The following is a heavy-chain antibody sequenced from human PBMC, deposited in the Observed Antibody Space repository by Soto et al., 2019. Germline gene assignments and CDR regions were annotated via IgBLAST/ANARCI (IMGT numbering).Heavy chain of an antibody. CDR2: ISYDGSNK. V-gene: IGHV3-30*18. J-gene: IGHJ4*02. CDR3: AKDLGIVVVVSNFDY. D-gene: IGHD3-22*01. Sequence: QVQLVESGGGVVQPGRSLRLSCAASGFTFSSYGMHWVRQAPGKGLEWVAVISYDGSNKYYADSVKGRFTISRDNSKNTLYLQMNSRRAEDTAVYYCAKDLGIVVVVSNFDYWGQGTLVTVSS. CDR1: GFTFSSYG.